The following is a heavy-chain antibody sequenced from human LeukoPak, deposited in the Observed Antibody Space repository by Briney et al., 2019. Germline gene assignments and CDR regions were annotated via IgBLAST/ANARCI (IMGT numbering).Heavy chain of an antibody. V-gene: IGHV4-38-2*02. CDR2: IDHSGST. Sequence: SETLSLTRTVSGYSISSGYYWGWIRQPPGKGLEWTGSIDHSGSTYYNPSLKSRITISVDTSKNQFSLKLSSVTAADTAVYYCARVAGYSYGYGIDYWGQGTLVTVSS. D-gene: IGHD5-18*01. CDR1: GYSISSGYY. J-gene: IGHJ4*02. CDR3: ARVAGYSYGYGIDY.